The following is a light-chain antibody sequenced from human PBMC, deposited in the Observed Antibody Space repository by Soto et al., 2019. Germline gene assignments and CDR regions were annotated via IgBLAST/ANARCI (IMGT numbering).Light chain of an antibody. CDR2: KAS. V-gene: IGKV1-5*03. Sequence: DIQMTQSPSTLSASVGDRVTITCWASQSISSWLAWYQQKPGKAPKLLIYKASSLESGVTSRFSGSGSGTEFTLTISSLQPDDFATYYCQQYNSYSRTVGPGTKVEIK. J-gene: IGKJ1*01. CDR3: QQYNSYSRT. CDR1: QSISSW.